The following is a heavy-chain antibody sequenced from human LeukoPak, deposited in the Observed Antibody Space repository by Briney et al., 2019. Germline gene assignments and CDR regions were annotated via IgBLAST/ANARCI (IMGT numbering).Heavy chain of an antibody. CDR1: GGSISSYY. J-gene: IGHJ4*02. V-gene: IGHV4-59*01. D-gene: IGHD4-17*01. CDR3: ASAHEYGDYALEN. Sequence: KPSETLSLTCTVSGGSISSYYWSWIRQPPGKGLEWIGYIYYSGSTNYNPSLKSRVTISVDTSKNQFSLKLSSVTAAETAVYYCASAHEYGDYALENWGQGTLVTVSS. CDR2: IYYSGST.